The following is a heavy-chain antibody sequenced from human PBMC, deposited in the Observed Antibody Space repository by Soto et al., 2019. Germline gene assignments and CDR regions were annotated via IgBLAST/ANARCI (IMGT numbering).Heavy chain of an antibody. CDR1: GFTVSSNY. CDR3: ARVPPIMITFGGVIPQWYYFDY. CDR2: IYSGGST. Sequence: GGSLRLSCAASGFTVSSNYMSWVRQAPGKGLEWVSVIYSGGSTYYADSVKGRFTISRDNSKNTLYLQMNSLRAEDTAVYYCARVPPIMITFGGVIPQWYYFDYWGQGTLVTVSS. V-gene: IGHV3-66*01. J-gene: IGHJ4*02. D-gene: IGHD3-16*02.